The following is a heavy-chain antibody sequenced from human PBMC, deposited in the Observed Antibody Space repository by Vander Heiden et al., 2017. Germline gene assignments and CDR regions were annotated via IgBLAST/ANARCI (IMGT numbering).Heavy chain of an antibody. CDR1: GYTFVNYW. CDR2: IYPGDSST. V-gene: IGHV5-51*01. D-gene: IGHD5-12*01. J-gene: IGHJ4*02. CDR3: ARRTGAWRGHSGYGLDY. Sequence: DVQLVQSATEVKEPGESLTLSCKVSGYTFVNYWIGWLPQMPGKGPEWMGLIYPGDSSTVYSPSFQGQVTISADKSIGTAYLQWTSLQASDSAIYYCARRTGAWRGHSGYGLDYWGQGTQVTVSS.